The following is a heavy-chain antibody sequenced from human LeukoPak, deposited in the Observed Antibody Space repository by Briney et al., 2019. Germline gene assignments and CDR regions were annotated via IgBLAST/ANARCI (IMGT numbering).Heavy chain of an antibody. D-gene: IGHD4-11*01. J-gene: IGHJ4*02. CDR2: IKQDGSEK. CDR3: ARRMTTVTAYFDY. V-gene: IGHV3-7*01. CDR1: GFTFSSYW. Sequence: PGGSLRLSCAASGFTFSSYWMSWVRQAPGKGLEWVANIKQDGSEKYYVDSVKGRFTISRDNAKNSLYLQMNCLRAEDTAVYYCARRMTTVTAYFDYWGKGTLVTVSS.